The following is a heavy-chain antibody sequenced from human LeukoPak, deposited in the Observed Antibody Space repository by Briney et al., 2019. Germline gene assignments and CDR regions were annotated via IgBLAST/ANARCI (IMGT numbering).Heavy chain of an antibody. D-gene: IGHD2-21*02. V-gene: IGHV3-74*01. CDR3: ARDGVVTTPLDG. CDR2: ITGDGSWA. Sequence: YPGGSLRLSCAASGFTFTDYWMHWVRQTPGKRLVWVSLITGDGSWATYADSVKGRFTISRDNAKNTLYLQMDSLRAEDTAVYYCARDGVVTTPLDGWGQGTLVTVSS. J-gene: IGHJ4*02. CDR1: GFTFTDYW.